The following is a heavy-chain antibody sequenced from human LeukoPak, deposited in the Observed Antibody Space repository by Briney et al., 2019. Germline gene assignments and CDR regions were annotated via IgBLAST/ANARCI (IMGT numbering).Heavy chain of an antibody. Sequence: SETLSLTCTVSGGSISSGSYYWSWLRQPAGKGLEWIGRIYTSGSTNYNPSLKSRVSISVDTSKNQYSLKLSSVTAADTAVYYCARAFYDILTGYYFDSWGQGTLLTVSS. CDR1: GGSISSGSYY. D-gene: IGHD3-9*01. V-gene: IGHV4-61*02. J-gene: IGHJ4*02. CDR2: IYTSGST. CDR3: ARAFYDILTGYYFDS.